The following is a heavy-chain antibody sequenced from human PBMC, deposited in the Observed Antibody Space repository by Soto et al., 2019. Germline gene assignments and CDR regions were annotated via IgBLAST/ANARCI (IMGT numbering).Heavy chain of an antibody. CDR2: ISYDGSNK. V-gene: IGHV3-30-3*01. CDR3: ARDKRELRFLEWSYYFDY. Sequence: QVQLVESGGGVVQPGRSLRLSCAASGFTFSSSAMHWVRQAPGKGLEWVAVISYDGSNKYYADSVKGRFTISRDNSKNTLYLQMNSMRSEDTAVYSCARDKRELRFLEWSYYFDYWGQGTRVTVSS. D-gene: IGHD3-3*01. CDR1: GFTFSSSA. J-gene: IGHJ4*02.